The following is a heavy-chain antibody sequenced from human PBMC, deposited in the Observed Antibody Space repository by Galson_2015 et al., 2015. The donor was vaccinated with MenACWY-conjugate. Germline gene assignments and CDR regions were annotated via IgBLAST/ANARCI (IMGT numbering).Heavy chain of an antibody. V-gene: IGHV2-5*02. J-gene: IGHJ3*01. Sequence: PALVKPTQPLTLTCTFSGFSLTTSVVGVGWIRQPPGKALEWIELIYWDDDRRYSPSLLTRLAITKDTSRNQVVFTMVNMDPVDTATYYCVHIVITYGGLSGDDAFDVWGLGTVVTVSS. CDR3: VHIVITYGGLSGDDAFDV. CDR2: IYWDDDR. CDR1: GFSLTTSVVG. D-gene: IGHD3-16*01.